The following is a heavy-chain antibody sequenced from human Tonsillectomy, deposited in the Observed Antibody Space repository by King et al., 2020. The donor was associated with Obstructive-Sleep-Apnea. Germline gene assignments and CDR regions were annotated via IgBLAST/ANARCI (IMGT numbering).Heavy chain of an antibody. V-gene: IGHV4-59*01. Sequence: QLQESGPGLVKPSETLSLTCTVSGGSISSYYWSWIRQPPGKGLEWIGYIYYSGSTNYNPSLKSRVTVSLDTSRNQFSLKLTSVTAADTAVYYCARTARSYDILTGPYYFDYWGQGTLVTVSS. D-gene: IGHD3-9*01. J-gene: IGHJ4*01. CDR1: GGSISSYY. CDR2: IYYSGST. CDR3: ARTARSYDILTGPYYFDY.